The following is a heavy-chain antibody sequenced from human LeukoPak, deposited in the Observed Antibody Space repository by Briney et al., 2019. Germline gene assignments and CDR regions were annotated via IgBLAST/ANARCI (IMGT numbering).Heavy chain of an antibody. Sequence: SETLSLTCTVSGGSIISSDYHWGWVRQPPGKGLEWIGTISYSGNTDYNPSLRSLVTISVDTTNNQFSLRLGSGTAADTAVYHCARHCCSGPAKRVFDIWGQGTIVTVSS. CDR1: GGSIISSDYH. V-gene: IGHV4-39*01. D-gene: IGHD2-15*01. CDR2: ISYSGNT. CDR3: ARHCCSGPAKRVFDI. J-gene: IGHJ3*02.